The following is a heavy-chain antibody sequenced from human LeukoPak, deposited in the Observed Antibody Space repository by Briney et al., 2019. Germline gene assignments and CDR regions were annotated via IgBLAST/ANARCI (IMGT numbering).Heavy chain of an antibody. V-gene: IGHV4-59*01. CDR1: GGSIRSYY. J-gene: IGHJ5*01. CDR3: AREGTTGTNLNWFDS. Sequence: SETLSLTCTVSGGSIRSYYWNWIRQPPGKGLEWIGYIYYTGSTNYNSSLRTRVTISVDTSKNQFSLKLSSVTAADTAVYYCAREGTTGTNLNWFDSWGQGTLVTVSS. CDR2: IYYTGST. D-gene: IGHD1-1*01.